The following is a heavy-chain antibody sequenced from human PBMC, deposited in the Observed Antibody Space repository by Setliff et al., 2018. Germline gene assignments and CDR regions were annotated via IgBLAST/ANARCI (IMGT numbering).Heavy chain of an antibody. CDR3: ARKGISALSGAFDM. V-gene: IGHV4-59*12. CDR2: IYYSGST. J-gene: IGHJ3*02. CDR1: GDSMSFSY. Sequence: SETLSLTCSVSGDSMSFSYWSWIRQPPGKGLEWIGYIYYSGSTDSHPSLKSRVTMSVDTSKNQFSLKLSSVTAADTAVYYCARKGISALSGAFDMWGQGTMVTVSS. D-gene: IGHD1-26*01.